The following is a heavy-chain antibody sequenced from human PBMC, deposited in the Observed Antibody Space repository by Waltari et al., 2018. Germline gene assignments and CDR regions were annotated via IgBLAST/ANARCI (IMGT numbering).Heavy chain of an antibody. CDR2: MDHNSGGT. V-gene: IGHV1-2*02. Sequence: VQLVQSGAEVKQPGASVKVSCKASGYTFTDYYMHWARQAPGQGLEWVGWMDHNSGGTNHAQKFQGRVTFTRDTSSTTAYMELSSLGSGDTAVYYCATYLRSSGSYSLIYWGQGTLVTVSS. CDR3: ATYLRSSGSYSLIY. J-gene: IGHJ4*02. D-gene: IGHD1-26*01. CDR1: GYTFTDYY.